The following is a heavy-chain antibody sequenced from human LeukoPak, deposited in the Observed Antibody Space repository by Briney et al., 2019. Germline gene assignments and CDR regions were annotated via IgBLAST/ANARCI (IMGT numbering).Heavy chain of an antibody. CDR1: GFTLSSYW. D-gene: IGHD6-6*01. CDR2: INSEGSST. J-gene: IGHJ4*02. CDR3: ASGSSSSSRKPGY. Sequence: GGSLRLSCAASGFTLSSYWMHWVRQAPGKGLVWVSRINSEGSSTSYADSVKGRFTISRDNAKNTLYLQMNSLRAEDTAVYYCASGSSSSSRKPGYWGQGTLVTVSS. V-gene: IGHV3-74*01.